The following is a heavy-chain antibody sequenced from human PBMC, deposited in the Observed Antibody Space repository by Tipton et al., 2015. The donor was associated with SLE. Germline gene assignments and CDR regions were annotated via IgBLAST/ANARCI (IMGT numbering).Heavy chain of an antibody. CDR2: INHSGST. V-gene: IGHV4-34*01. Sequence: TLSLTCAVYGGSFSGYYWSWIRQPPGKGLEWIGEINHSGSTNYNPSLKSRVTITVDTSKHQFSLKLISVTAADTAVYYCAGGGVCSGGSCYYYYYYYGMDVWGQGTTVTVSS. CDR3: AGGGVCSGGSCYYYYYYYGMDV. D-gene: IGHD2-15*01. J-gene: IGHJ6*02. CDR1: GGSFSGYY.